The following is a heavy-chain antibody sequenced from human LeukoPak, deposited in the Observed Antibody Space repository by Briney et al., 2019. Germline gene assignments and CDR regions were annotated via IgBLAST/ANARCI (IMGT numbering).Heavy chain of an antibody. CDR1: GGSITSSY. CDR3: ARGDFIMITFGGVIVDPPDI. J-gene: IGHJ3*02. Sequence: SETLSLTCTVSGGSITSSYWSWIRQSPGKGLEWIGYIHYTGSTNYNPSLKSRVTMLIDTSKNQFSLKLNSVTAADTAVYYCARGDFIMITFGGVIVDPPDIWGQGTMVTVSS. V-gene: IGHV4-59*01. CDR2: IHYTGST. D-gene: IGHD3-16*02.